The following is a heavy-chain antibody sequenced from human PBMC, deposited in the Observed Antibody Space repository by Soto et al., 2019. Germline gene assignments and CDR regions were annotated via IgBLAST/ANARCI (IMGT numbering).Heavy chain of an antibody. CDR3: ARDPILAAAGTYGMDV. V-gene: IGHV4-31*03. CDR1: GGSISSGGYY. Sequence: LSLTCTVSGGSISSGGYYWSWIRQHPGKGLEWIGYIYYSGSTYYNPSLKSRVTISVDTSKNQFSLKLSSVTAADTAVYYCARDPILAAAGTYGMDVWGQGTTVTVSS. J-gene: IGHJ6*02. D-gene: IGHD6-13*01. CDR2: IYYSGST.